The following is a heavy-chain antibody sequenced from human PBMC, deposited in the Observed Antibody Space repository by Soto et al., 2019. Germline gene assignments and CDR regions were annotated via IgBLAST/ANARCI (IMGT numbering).Heavy chain of an antibody. Sequence: KTSETLSLTCAVYCGSFSGYYWSWIRQPPGKGLEWIGEINHSGSTNYNPFLKSRVTISVDTSKNQFSLKLSSVTAADTAVYYCARRHYYDSRGSGAFDIWGQGTMVTVSS. CDR2: INHSGST. CDR1: CGSFSGYY. D-gene: IGHD3-22*01. J-gene: IGHJ3*02. CDR3: ARRHYYDSRGSGAFDI. V-gene: IGHV4-34*01.